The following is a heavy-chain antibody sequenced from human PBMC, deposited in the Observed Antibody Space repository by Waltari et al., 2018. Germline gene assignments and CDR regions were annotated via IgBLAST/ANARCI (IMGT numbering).Heavy chain of an antibody. J-gene: IGHJ4*02. CDR1: GGTFSSYA. V-gene: IGHV1-69*04. CDR2: INHIVGEA. CDR3: ASEGVGAATPLDY. D-gene: IGHD2-15*01. Sequence: QVQLVQSGAEVKKPGSSVKVSCKASGGTFSSYAISWVRQAPGPGVEWMGRINHIVGEANDTQKSQGRVTITADKSTRTADMELSSLRSEDTAVYYCASEGVGAATPLDYWGQGTLVTVSS.